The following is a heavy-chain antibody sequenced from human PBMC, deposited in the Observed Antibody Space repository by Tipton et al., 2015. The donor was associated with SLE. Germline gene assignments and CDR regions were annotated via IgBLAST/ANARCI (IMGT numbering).Heavy chain of an antibody. V-gene: IGHV4-59*08. CDR3: ARHSSTTLYHDAFDI. D-gene: IGHD2/OR15-2a*01. Sequence: TLSLTCAVYGGSISSYYWSWIRQPPGKGLEWIGYIYYSGSTNYNPSLKSRVTISVDTSKNQFSLKLSSVTAADTAVYYCARHSSTTLYHDAFDIWGQGTMVTVSS. J-gene: IGHJ3*02. CDR2: IYYSGST. CDR1: GGSISSYY.